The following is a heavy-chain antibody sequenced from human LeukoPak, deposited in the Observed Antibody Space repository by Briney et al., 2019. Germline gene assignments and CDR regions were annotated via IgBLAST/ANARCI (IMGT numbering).Heavy chain of an antibody. CDR2: IYYSGST. D-gene: IGHD2-15*01. V-gene: IGHV4-59*01. CDR1: GGSISSYY. J-gene: IGHJ5*02. Sequence: SETLSLTCTVSGGSISSYYWSWIRQPPGKGLEWIGYIYYSGSTNYNPSLKSRVTISVDTSKNQFSLKLSSVTAADTAEYYCARTGCSGGSCYSGFDPWGQGTLVTVSS. CDR3: ARTGCSGGSCYSGFDP.